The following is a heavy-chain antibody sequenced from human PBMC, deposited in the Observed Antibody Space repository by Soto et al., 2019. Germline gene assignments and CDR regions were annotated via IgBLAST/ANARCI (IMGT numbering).Heavy chain of an antibody. CDR1: GGTFSNYA. CDR3: ARVEAVAGLYNFHGLDV. D-gene: IGHD6-19*01. Sequence: QVQLVQSGAEVKKPGSSVKVSCKVSGGTFSNYAIDWVRLAPGHGLEWMGGIVPIFGTTYYTQKFQGRDTIIADDSTTTDYLEMSSLRSEDTAIYYCARVEAVAGLYNFHGLDVWGQGTAVTVSS. CDR2: IVPIFGTT. J-gene: IGHJ6*02. V-gene: IGHV1-69*12.